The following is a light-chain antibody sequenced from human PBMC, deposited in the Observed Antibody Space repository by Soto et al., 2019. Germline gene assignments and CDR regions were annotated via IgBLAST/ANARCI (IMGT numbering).Light chain of an antibody. CDR2: DVS. J-gene: IGLJ1*01. Sequence: QSALTQPASVSGSPGQSIAISCTGTSSDVGGYNYVSWYQQHPGKAPKLMIYDVSSRPSDVSNRFAVSKSGNTASPTISGLEADDEADYYCTSYPSSHSDVFGAGTKVTVL. CDR3: TSYPSSHSDV. CDR1: SSDVGGYNY. V-gene: IGLV2-14*03.